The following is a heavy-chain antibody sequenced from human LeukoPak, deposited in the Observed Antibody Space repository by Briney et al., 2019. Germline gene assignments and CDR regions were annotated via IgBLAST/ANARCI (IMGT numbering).Heavy chain of an antibody. J-gene: IGHJ6*02. CDR1: GYSFTSYW. CDR3: TRQTDYFYGMDV. V-gene: IGHV5-51*01. Sequence: GESLKISCKGSGYSFTSYWIGWVRQTPGKGLEWMGIIYPADSDTRHSPSFQGQVTISADKSISTAYLQWSSLKVSDTAMYYCTRQTDYFYGMDVWGQGTTVTVSS. CDR2: IYPADSDT.